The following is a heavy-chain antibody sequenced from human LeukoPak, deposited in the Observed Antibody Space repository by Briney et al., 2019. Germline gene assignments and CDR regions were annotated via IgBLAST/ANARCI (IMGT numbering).Heavy chain of an antibody. J-gene: IGHJ5*02. CDR3: ARSIGVSNWFDP. V-gene: IGHV4-59*01. CDR1: GGSISTYY. CDR2: IYSSGCT. Sequence: SETLSLTCAVSGGSISTYYWSWIRQPPGKGLEWIGYIYSSGCTNYNPSLKSRVTISIDTSKNQISLKLSSVSAADTAVYYCARSIGVSNWFDPWGQGTQVTVSS. D-gene: IGHD3-16*01.